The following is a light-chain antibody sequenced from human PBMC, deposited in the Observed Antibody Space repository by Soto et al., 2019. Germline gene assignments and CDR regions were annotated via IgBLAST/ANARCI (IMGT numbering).Light chain of an antibody. J-gene: IGLJ7*01. CDR1: SSDVGGYNL. CDR2: EVS. Sequence: QSALTQPASVSGSPGQSITISCTGTSSDVGGYNLVSWYQQHPGKAPKLMISEVSMRPSGISDRFSGSKSGSTASLTISGLQAEDEADYYCCSYAGTSTHTVFGGGTQLTVL. V-gene: IGLV2-23*02. CDR3: CSYAGTSTHTV.